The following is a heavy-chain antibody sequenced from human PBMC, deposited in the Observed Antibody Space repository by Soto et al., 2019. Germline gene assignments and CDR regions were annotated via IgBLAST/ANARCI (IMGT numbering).Heavy chain of an antibody. Sequence: TSETLSLTCAVSGGSISSGCYYWSWIRQPPGKGLEWIGYIYYSGSTNYNPSLKSRVTISVDTSKNQFSLKLSSVTAADTAVYYCARRYGPGFDYWGQGTLVTVSS. CDR2: IYYSGST. V-gene: IGHV4-61*01. D-gene: IGHD4-17*01. CDR3: ARRYGPGFDY. CDR1: GGSISSGCYY. J-gene: IGHJ4*02.